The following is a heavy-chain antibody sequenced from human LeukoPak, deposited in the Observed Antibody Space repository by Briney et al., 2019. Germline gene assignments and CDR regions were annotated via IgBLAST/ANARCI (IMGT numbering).Heavy chain of an antibody. Sequence: ASVKVSCKASGYTFTSYGISWVRQAPGQWLEWMGWISAYNGNTNYAQKLQGRVTMTTDTSTSTAYMELRSLRSDDTAVYYCAREAKDYYDSSGYYYVFDYWGQGTLVTVSS. CDR2: ISAYNGNT. CDR3: AREAKDYYDSSGYYYVFDY. V-gene: IGHV1-18*01. CDR1: GYTFTSYG. J-gene: IGHJ4*02. D-gene: IGHD3-22*01.